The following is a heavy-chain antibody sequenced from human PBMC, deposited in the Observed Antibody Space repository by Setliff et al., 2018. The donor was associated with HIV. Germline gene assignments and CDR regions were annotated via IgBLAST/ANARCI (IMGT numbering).Heavy chain of an antibody. Sequence: ASVKVSCKTSGYSFTTYYIHWMRQTPGQGLEWVGLMYTSGGGAKYAQKFQGRVTMTRDTSTRTVYMELSSLRSEDTAVYYCARVEGATATLTDWGQGTLVTVSS. J-gene: IGHJ4*02. D-gene: IGHD1-26*01. V-gene: IGHV1-46*01. CDR3: ARVEGATATLTD. CDR1: GYSFTTYY. CDR2: MYTSGGGA.